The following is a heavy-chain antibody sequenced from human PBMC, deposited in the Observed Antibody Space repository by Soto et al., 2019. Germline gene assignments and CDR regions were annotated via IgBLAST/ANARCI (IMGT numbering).Heavy chain of an antibody. CDR1: GFTFSSYG. CDR3: AKDGVGANQDPPYYYYYGMDV. D-gene: IGHD1-26*01. CDR2: ISYDGSNK. Sequence: QVQLVESGGGVVQPGRSLRLSCAASGFTFSSYGMHWVRQAPGKGLEWVAVISYDGSNKYYADSVKGRFTISRDNSKNTLYLQMNSLRAEDTAVYYCAKDGVGANQDPPYYYYYGMDVWGQGTTVTVSS. V-gene: IGHV3-30*18. J-gene: IGHJ6*02.